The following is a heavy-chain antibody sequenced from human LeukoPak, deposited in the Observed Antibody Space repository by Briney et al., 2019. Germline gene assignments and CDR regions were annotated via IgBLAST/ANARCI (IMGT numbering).Heavy chain of an antibody. CDR1: GFAFSTYA. CDR2: ITDSGGNT. Sequence: QPGGSLRLSCAASGFAFSTYAMSWVRQAPGKGLEWVSIITDSGGNTYYADSVKGRFTISRDNSKNTLFLQMSSLRVEDTAAYYCAKQGLPMVRGLFINGWFDPWGQGTLVTVSS. J-gene: IGHJ5*02. V-gene: IGHV3-23*01. CDR3: AKQGLPMVRGLFINGWFDP. D-gene: IGHD3-10*01.